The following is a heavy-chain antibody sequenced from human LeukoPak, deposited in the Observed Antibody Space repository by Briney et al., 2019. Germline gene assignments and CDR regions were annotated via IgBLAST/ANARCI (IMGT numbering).Heavy chain of an antibody. D-gene: IGHD5-18*01. CDR2: IYPGDSDS. Sequence: GGSLKISCKGSRYNFSTYLVGWVRQMPGKGLEWMGIIYPGDSDSKYSPSFQVQVTFSVDKSINPAYLQWSSLQASDTAMYYCARRDTDRGLDYWAQGTLVTVSS. CDR1: RYNFSTYL. J-gene: IGHJ4*02. V-gene: IGHV5-51*01. CDR3: ARRDTDRGLDY.